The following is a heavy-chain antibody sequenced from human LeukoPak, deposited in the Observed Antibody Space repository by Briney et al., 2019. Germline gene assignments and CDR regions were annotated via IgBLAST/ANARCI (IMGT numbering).Heavy chain of an antibody. CDR3: ARYTGYSSSWYKSYFQH. V-gene: IGHV5-51*01. CDR2: IYPGDSDT. Sequence: GESLKISCKGSGYSFTSYWIGWVRQMPGKGLEWMGIIYPGDSDTRYSPSFQGQVTISADKSISTAYLQWSSLKASDTAMYYCARYTGYSSSWYKSYFQHWGQGTLVTVSS. J-gene: IGHJ1*01. D-gene: IGHD6-13*01. CDR1: GYSFTSYW.